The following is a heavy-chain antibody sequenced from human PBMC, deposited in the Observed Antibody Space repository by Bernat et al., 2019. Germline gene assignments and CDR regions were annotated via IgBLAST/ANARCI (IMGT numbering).Heavy chain of an antibody. CDR3: ARVWDDYGDPARTWYFDL. CDR2: IYYSGST. J-gene: IGHJ2*01. V-gene: IGHV4-31*03. Sequence: QVQLQESGPGLVKPSQTLSLTCTVSGGSISSGGYYWSWIRQHPGKGLEWIGYIYYSGSTYYNPSLKSRVTISVDTSKNQFSLKLSSVTAADTAVYCCARVWDDYGDPARTWYFDLWGRGTLVTVSS. D-gene: IGHD4-17*01. CDR1: GGSISSGGYY.